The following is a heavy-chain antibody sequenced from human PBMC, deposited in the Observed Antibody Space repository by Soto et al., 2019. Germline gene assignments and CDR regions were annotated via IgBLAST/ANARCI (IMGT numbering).Heavy chain of an antibody. V-gene: IGHV3-23*01. J-gene: IGHJ4*02. Sequence: PGGSLRLSCAASGFIFTNYAMSWVRQAPGKGLQWVSTITGSGATVYYADSVRGRFTVSRDNSKNTLYLQMNSLRAEDTAVFYCAKERSSGWSFDYWGQGTLVTVSS. D-gene: IGHD6-19*01. CDR1: GFIFTNYA. CDR2: ITGSGATV. CDR3: AKERSSGWSFDY.